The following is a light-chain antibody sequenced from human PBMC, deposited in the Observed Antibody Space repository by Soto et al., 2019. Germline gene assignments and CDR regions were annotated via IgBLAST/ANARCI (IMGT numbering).Light chain of an antibody. CDR3: QQYDNLPLT. V-gene: IGKV1-33*01. CDR1: QSIGRY. CDR2: NAS. Sequence: DVQMSQSPSSLSASIGDSVTITSRASQSIGRYLNWYQQKPGKAPKLLIYNASNFETGVPSRFSGSGSGTDFTFTISSLQPEDIATYYCQQYDNLPLTFGQGTRLEIK. J-gene: IGKJ5*01.